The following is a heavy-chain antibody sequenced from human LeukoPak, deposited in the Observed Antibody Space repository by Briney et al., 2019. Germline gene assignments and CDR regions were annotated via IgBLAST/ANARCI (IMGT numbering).Heavy chain of an antibody. CDR2: ISYDGNNK. D-gene: IGHD1-26*01. J-gene: IGHJ4*02. CDR1: GFTFSSYA. V-gene: IGHV3-30*04. CDR3: ARSRRRELLGTYFDY. Sequence: GGSLRLSCAASGFTFSSYAMHWVRQAPGKGLEWVAVISYDGNNKYYADSVEGRFTIPRDNSNNTLYLQMNSLRAEDTAVYYCARSRRRELLGTYFDYWGQGTLVTVSS.